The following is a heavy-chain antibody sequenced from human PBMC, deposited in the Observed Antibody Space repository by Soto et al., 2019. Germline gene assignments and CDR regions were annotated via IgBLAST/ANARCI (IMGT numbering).Heavy chain of an antibody. J-gene: IGHJ4*02. V-gene: IGHV1-69*13. Sequence: SVKVSCKASGGTFSSYAISWVRQAPGQGLEWMGGIIPIFGTANYAQKFQGRVTITADESTSTAYMELSSLRSEDTAVYYCARGYCSSTSCYKAPFDFWGQGTLVTVSS. CDR2: IIPIFGTA. CDR1: GGTFSSYA. D-gene: IGHD2-2*02. CDR3: ARGYCSSTSCYKAPFDF.